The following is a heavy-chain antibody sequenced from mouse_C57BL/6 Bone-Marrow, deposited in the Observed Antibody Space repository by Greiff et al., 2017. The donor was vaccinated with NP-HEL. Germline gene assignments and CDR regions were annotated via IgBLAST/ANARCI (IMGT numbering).Heavy chain of an antibody. D-gene: IGHD5-5*01. V-gene: IGHV1-55*01. J-gene: IGHJ4*01. CDR2: IYPGSGST. CDR1: GYTFTSYW. CDR3: ARWRSYLALDY. Sequence: QVQLKQSGAELVKPGASVKMSCKASGYTFTSYWITWVKQRPGQGLEWIGDIYPGSGSTNYNEKFKSKATLTVDTSSSTAYMQLSSLTSEDSAVYFWARWRSYLALDYWGHGTSVTASS.